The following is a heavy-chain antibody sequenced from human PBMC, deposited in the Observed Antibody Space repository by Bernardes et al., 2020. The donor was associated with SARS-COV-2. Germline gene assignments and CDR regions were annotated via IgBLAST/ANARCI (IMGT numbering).Heavy chain of an antibody. CDR1: GGSISSGGYY. Sequence: SETLSLTCTVSGGSISSGGYYWSWIRQHPGQGLEWIGYIYYSGSTYYNPSLKSRVTISVDTSKNQFSLKLSSVTAADTAVYYCARGFGMTMIVVVMGAFDSGCQGKVVSVSS. CDR2: IYYSGST. CDR3: ARGFGMTMIVVVMGAFDS. D-gene: IGHD3-22*01. J-gene: IGHJ3*02. V-gene: IGHV4-31*03.